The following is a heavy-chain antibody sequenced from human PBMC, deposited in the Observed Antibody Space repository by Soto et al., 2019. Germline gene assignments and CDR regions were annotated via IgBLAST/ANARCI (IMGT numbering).Heavy chain of an antibody. Sequence: GGSLRLSCAASGFTFSSYSMNWVRQAPGKGLEWVSSISSSSSYIYYADSVKGRFTISRDNAKNSLYLQMNSLRAEDTAVYYCARDDMGGYDILTGYYSYYYYYGMDVWGQGTTVTVSS. CDR1: GFTFSSYS. CDR3: ARDDMGGYDILTGYYSYYYYYGMDV. V-gene: IGHV3-21*01. D-gene: IGHD3-9*01. CDR2: ISSSSSYI. J-gene: IGHJ6*02.